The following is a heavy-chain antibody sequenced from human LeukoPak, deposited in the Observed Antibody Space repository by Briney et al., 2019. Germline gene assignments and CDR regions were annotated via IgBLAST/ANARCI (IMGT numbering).Heavy chain of an antibody. D-gene: IGHD3-22*01. V-gene: IGHV4-30-2*01. CDR1: GGSISSGGYS. CDR2: IYHSGST. Sequence: SETLSLTCAVSGGSISSGGYSWSWIRQPPGKGLEWIGYIYHSGSTYYNPSLKSRVTISVDRSKNQFSLKLSSVTAADTAVYYCARVTTNYYDSSVKDWGQGTLVTVSS. CDR3: ARVTTNYYDSSVKD. J-gene: IGHJ4*02.